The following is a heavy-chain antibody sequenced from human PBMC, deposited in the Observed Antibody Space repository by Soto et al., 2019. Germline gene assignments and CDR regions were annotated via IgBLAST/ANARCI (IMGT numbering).Heavy chain of an antibody. J-gene: IGHJ2*01. D-gene: IGHD4-17*01. Sequence: VGSLRLSCAASGFSFSTYTMSWVRQAPGKGLEWVSSISPTSKYIYDADSVKGRFTIPRDNAKTSLSLYLQMNSLRAEDTAVYYCASTVETPLGFDIWGRGTLVTVSS. CDR2: ISPTSKYI. CDR1: GFSFSTYT. CDR3: ASTVETPLGFDI. V-gene: IGHV3-21*01.